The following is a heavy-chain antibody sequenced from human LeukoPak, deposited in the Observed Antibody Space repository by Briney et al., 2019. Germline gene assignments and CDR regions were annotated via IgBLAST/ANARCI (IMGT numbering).Heavy chain of an antibody. J-gene: IGHJ5*02. V-gene: IGHV4-39*07. CDR2: IYYRGST. CDR1: GGSISSTIYY. CDR3: ARDSRSGWGNWFDP. D-gene: IGHD6-19*01. Sequence: SETLSLTCTVSGGSISSTIYYWGWIRQPPGKGLEWIGSIYYRGSTYYNPSLKSRVAISVDTSKNQFSLRLSSVTAADTAVYYCARDSRSGWGNWFDPWGQGTLVTVSS.